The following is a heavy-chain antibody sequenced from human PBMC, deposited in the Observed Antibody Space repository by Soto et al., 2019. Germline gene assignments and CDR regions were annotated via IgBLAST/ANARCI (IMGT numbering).Heavy chain of an antibody. CDR1: GFTFDDYA. V-gene: IGHV3-9*01. D-gene: IGHD5-12*01. J-gene: IGHJ6*02. CDR3: AKDMATISYYYGMDV. Sequence: GGSLRLSCAASGFTFDDYAMHWVRQAPGKGLEWVSGISWNSGSIGYADSVKGRFTISRDNAKNSLYLQMNSLRAEDTALYYCAKDMATISYYYGMDVWGQGTTVTVSS. CDR2: ISWNSGSI.